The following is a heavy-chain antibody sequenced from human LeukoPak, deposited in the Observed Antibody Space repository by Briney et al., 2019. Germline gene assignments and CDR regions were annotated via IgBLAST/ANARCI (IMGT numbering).Heavy chain of an antibody. CDR2: IYYSGST. CDR3: ARVTMMDYYYYYGMDV. D-gene: IGHD3-22*01. Sequence: PSETLSLTCTISGGSISGSSYYWGWIRQPPGKGLEWIGSIYYSGSTYYNPSLKSRVTISVDTSKNQFSLKLSSVTAADTAVYYCARVTMMDYYYYYGMDVWGQGTTVTVSS. CDR1: GGSISGSSYY. J-gene: IGHJ6*02. V-gene: IGHV4-39*01.